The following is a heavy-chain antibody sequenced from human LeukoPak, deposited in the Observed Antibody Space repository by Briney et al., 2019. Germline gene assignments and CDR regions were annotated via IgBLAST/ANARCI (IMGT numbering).Heavy chain of an antibody. CDR3: ARWSITGTEFDP. Sequence: PSETLSLTCTVSGGSISSGGYYWSWIRQHPGKGLEWIGYIYYSGSTYYNPSLKSRVTISVDTSKNQFSLKLSSVTAADTAVYYCARWSITGTEFDPWGQGTLVTVSS. J-gene: IGHJ5*02. D-gene: IGHD1-20*01. CDR2: IYYSGST. V-gene: IGHV4-31*03. CDR1: GGSISSGGYY.